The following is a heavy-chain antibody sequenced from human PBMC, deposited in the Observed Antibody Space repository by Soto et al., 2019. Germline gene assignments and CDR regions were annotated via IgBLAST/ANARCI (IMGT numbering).Heavy chain of an antibody. CDR2: INPSGGST. V-gene: IGHV1-46*01. Sequence: ASVKVSCKASGYTFTSYYMHWVRQAPGQGLEWMGIINPSGGSTSYAQKFQGRVTMARDTSTSTVYMELSSLRSEDPAVYYCASETGTYTLDYGGRETRVTVSS. CDR3: ASETGTYTLDY. D-gene: IGHD1-7*01. CDR1: GYTFTSYY. J-gene: IGHJ4*02.